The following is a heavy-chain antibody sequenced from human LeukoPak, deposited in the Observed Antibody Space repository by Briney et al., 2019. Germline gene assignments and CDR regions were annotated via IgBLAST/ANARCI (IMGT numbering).Heavy chain of an antibody. CDR2: ISYDGSNK. CDR3: ARDSSSWYAVGDAFDI. D-gene: IGHD6-13*01. J-gene: IGHJ3*02. CDR1: GVSISTSNR. Sequence: LSLTCDVSGVSISTSNRWSWVRQAPGKGLEWVAVISYDGSNKYYADSVKGRFTISRDNSKNTLYLQMNSLRAEDTAVYYCARDSSSWYAVGDAFDIWGQGTMVTVSS. V-gene: IGHV3-30-3*01.